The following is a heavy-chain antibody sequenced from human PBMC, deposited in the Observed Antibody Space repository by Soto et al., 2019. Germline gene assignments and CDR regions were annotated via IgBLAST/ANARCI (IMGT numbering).Heavy chain of an antibody. Sequence: PGGSLILSCAASGFTFSSYAMSWVRQAPGKGLEWVSAISGSGGSTYYADSVKGRFTISRDNSKNTLYLQMNSLRAEDTAVYYCAKSRGGRVTKLDYWGQGTLVTVSS. CDR1: GFTFSSYA. CDR2: ISGSGGST. D-gene: IGHD3-10*01. V-gene: IGHV3-23*01. CDR3: AKSRGGRVTKLDY. J-gene: IGHJ4*02.